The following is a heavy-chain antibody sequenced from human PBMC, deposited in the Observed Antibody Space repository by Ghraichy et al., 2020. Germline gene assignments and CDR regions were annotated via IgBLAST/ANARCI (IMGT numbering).Heavy chain of an antibody. D-gene: IGHD3-10*01. CDR2: ISSSSSYI. CDR1: GFTFSSYS. J-gene: IGHJ6*03. V-gene: IGHV3-21*01. Sequence: GSLNISCAASGFTFSSYSMNWVRQAPGKGLEWVSSISSSSSYIYYADSVKGRFTISRDNAKNSLYLQMNSLRAEDTAVYYCARDMYYYGSGSYFVPLHYMDVWGKGTTVTVSS. CDR3: ARDMYYYGSGSYFVPLHYMDV.